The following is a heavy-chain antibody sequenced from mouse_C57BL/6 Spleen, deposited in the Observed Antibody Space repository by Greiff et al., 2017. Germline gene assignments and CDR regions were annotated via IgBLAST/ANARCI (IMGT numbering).Heavy chain of an antibody. J-gene: IGHJ4*01. CDR2: IDPENGAT. Sequence: VQLQQSGAELVRPGASVKLSCTASGFNIKDDYMHWVKQRPEQGLEWIGWIDPENGATEYASKFQGTATITADTSSNTAYLQLSRLTAEDTADYYSTPHYYGSRGYYAMDYWGQGTSVTVSS. CDR1: GFNIKDDY. D-gene: IGHD1-1*01. CDR3: TPHYYGSRGYYAMDY. V-gene: IGHV14-4*01.